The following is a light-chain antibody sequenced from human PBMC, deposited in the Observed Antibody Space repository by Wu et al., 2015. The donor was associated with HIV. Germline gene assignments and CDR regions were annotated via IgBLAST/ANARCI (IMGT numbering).Light chain of an antibody. V-gene: IGKV3-20*01. CDR3: QQYGSSPGT. CDR2: GAS. J-gene: IGKJ1*01. Sequence: EIVLTQSPGSLSLSPGERATLSCRASQTVKSQYLAWYQQKFGQAPRLLIYGASSRATGIPDRFSGSGSGTDFTLTISRLEPEDFAVYYCQQYGSSPGTFGQGTKVEIK. CDR1: QTVKSQY.